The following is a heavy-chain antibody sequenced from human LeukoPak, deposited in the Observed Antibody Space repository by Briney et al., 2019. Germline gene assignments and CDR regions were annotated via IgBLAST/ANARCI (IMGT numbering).Heavy chain of an antibody. V-gene: IGHV3-23*01. CDR3: AKARIPSGNGYYSD. CDR2: ISGSGDNT. CDR1: GFTLSSYA. J-gene: IGHJ4*02. Sequence: GGSLRLSCAASGFTLSSYAMSWVRQAPGKGLEWVSDISGSGDNTYYADSVKGRFTISRDNSKNTLYLQMNSLRAEDTAVYYCAKARIPSGNGYYSDWGQGTLVTVSS. D-gene: IGHD3-22*01.